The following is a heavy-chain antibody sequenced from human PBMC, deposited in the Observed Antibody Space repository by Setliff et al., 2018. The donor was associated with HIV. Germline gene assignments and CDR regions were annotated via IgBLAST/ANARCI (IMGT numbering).Heavy chain of an antibody. D-gene: IGHD6-6*01. CDR3: SKVSEHRTSSGSFYYYMDV. Sequence: AASVKVSCKASGYTLSTYGITWVRQAPGQGLEWVGAIIPLFGTANYAQKFQGRVTITADDSTSTVYMEVRSLRSADTAVYYCSKVSEHRTSSGSFYYYMDVWGEGTTVTVSS. CDR1: GYTLSTYG. CDR2: IIPLFGTA. V-gene: IGHV1-69*13. J-gene: IGHJ6*03.